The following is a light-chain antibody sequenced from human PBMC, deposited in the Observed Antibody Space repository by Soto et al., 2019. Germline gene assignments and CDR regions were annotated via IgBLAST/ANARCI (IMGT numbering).Light chain of an antibody. V-gene: IGLV3-27*01. CDR3: QVWDSASDHVV. Sequence: SYELTRPSSVSVSPGQTARITCTGDVLAKKYVRWLQQKPGQAPVVLIYKDSERPSGIPERFSGSNSGTTVILTISGDQVDDQADHDCQVWDSASDHVVLGRGTKLTVL. CDR1: VLAKKY. CDR2: KDS. J-gene: IGLJ2*01.